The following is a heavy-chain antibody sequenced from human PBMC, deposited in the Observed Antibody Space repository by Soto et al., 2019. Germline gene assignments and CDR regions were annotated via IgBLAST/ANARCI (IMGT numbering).Heavy chain of an antibody. CDR2: IIPILGIA. V-gene: IGHV1-69*08. CDR1: GGTFSSYT. D-gene: IGHD3-10*01. J-gene: IGHJ4*02. Sequence: QVQLVQSGAEVKKPGSSVKVSCKASGGTFSSYTISWVRQAPGQGLEWMGRIIPILGIANYAQKFQGRVTITADKYTSSADMELSSLRTEDTAVYYCARDYYGSGSYYGYFDYWGQGTLVTVSS. CDR3: ARDYYGSGSYYGYFDY.